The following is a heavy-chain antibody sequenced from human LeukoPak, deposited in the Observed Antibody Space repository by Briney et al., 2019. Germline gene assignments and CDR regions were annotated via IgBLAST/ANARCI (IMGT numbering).Heavy chain of an antibody. V-gene: IGHV4-4*02. CDR3: ARDMTPVLLWFGELLQTFDY. J-gene: IGHJ4*02. D-gene: IGHD3-10*01. CDR1: GGSVTTNNW. Sequence: SSETLSLTCAVSGGSVTTNNWWSWVRQPPGKGLEWIGEIHHSGGANYNPSLKSRVTISVDKSKNQLSLKLSSVTAADTAVYYCARDMTPVLLWFGELLQTFDYWGQGTLVTVSS. CDR2: IHHSGGA.